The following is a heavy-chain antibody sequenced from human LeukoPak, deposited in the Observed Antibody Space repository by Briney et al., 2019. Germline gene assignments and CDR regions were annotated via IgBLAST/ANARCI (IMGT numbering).Heavy chain of an antibody. J-gene: IGHJ5*02. D-gene: IGHD3-10*01. CDR1: GYTFTSYG. V-gene: IGHV1-18*01. Sequence: GASVKVSCKASGYTFTSYGISWVRQAPGQGLEWMGWISAYNGNTNYAQKLQGRVTMTTDTSTSTAYMELRSLRSDDTAVYYCAREDITMVRGVINWFDPWGQGTLVTVSS. CDR2: ISAYNGNT. CDR3: AREDITMVRGVINWFDP.